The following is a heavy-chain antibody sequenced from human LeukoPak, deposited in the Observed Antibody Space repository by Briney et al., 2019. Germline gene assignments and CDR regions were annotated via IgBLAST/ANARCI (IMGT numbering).Heavy chain of an antibody. CDR3: AGYGGDWYPDS. CDR2: TTFRGKT. V-gene: IGHV4-38-2*02. J-gene: IGHJ4*02. Sequence: SETLSLTCTVSGYSISRGYYWGWIRQPPGKGREWIGETTFRGKTNYNPSLKGRVTMSVDRTTQQFSLKLTSVTVADTAVYYCAGYGGDWYPDSWGQGTLVIVSS. CDR1: GYSISRGYY. D-gene: IGHD2-21*02.